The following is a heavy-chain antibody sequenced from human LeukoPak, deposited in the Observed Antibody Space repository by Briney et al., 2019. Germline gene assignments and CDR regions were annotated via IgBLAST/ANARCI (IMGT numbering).Heavy chain of an antibody. CDR1: GFTFSSYE. D-gene: IGHD5-12*01. V-gene: IGHV4-39*07. CDR3: ARDQGWLRLYWFDP. CDR2: IYYSGST. J-gene: IGHJ5*02. Sequence: GSLRLSCAASGFTFSSYEMNWVRQPPGKGLEWIGSIYYSGSTHYNPSLKSRVTISVDTSKNQFSLKLSSVTAADTAVYYCARDQGWLRLYWFDPWGQGTLVTVSS.